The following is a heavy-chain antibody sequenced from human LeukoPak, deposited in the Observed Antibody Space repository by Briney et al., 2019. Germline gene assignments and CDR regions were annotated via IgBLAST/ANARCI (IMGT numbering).Heavy chain of an antibody. CDR1: GYTFTGYY. CDR2: INPNSGGT. V-gene: IGHV1-2*02. Sequence: ASVKVSCKASGYTFTGYYMHWVRQAPGQGLEWMGWINPNSGGTNYAQKFQGRVTMTRDTSISTAHMELSRLRSDDTAVYYCASGVEQQLPRGYYYGMDVWGQGTTVTVSS. J-gene: IGHJ6*02. D-gene: IGHD6-13*01. CDR3: ASGVEQQLPRGYYYGMDV.